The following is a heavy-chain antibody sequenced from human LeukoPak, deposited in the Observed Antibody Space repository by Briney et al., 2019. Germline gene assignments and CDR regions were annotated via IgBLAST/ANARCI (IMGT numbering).Heavy chain of an antibody. CDR3: ARHSSQRWDLDY. J-gene: IGHJ4*02. CDR1: GDSISSSNYY. CDR2: IYYSGST. D-gene: IGHD1-26*01. Sequence: PSETLSLTCTVSGDSISSSNYYWGWIRQPPGKGLEWIGIIYYSGSTNYNPSLKSRVTISVDRSKDQFPLKLSSVTAADTAVYYCARHSSQRWDLDYWGQGTLVTVSS. V-gene: IGHV4-39*01.